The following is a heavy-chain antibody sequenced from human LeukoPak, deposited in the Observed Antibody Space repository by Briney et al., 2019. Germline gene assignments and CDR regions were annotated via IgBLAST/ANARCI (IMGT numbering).Heavy chain of an antibody. D-gene: IGHD3-22*01. V-gene: IGHV1-18*01. Sequence: PGASVKVSCKASGYTFTSYGISWVRQAPGQGLEWMGWISAYNGNTNYAQKLQGRVTMTTDTSTSTAYMELRSLRSGDTAVYYCARDDDYYDSSGYDYWGQGTLVTVSS. J-gene: IGHJ4*02. CDR2: ISAYNGNT. CDR1: GYTFTSYG. CDR3: ARDDDYYDSSGYDY.